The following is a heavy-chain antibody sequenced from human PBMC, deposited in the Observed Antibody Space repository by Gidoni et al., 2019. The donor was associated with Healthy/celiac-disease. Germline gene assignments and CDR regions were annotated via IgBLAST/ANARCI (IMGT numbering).Heavy chain of an antibody. CDR2: IYDSGST. V-gene: IGHV4-39*01. J-gene: IGHJ2*01. CDR1: GSSISSSSYS. Sequence: LQLPASGPGLVKPSETLSLTCTVSGSSISSSSYSWGWIRQPPGKGREWMGSIYDSGSTYYNPSDKSRETIAVDTNKNQFTLKLSSVTAADTAVYYWARRGMVVVAATLDWDFDLWGRGTLVTVSS. D-gene: IGHD2-15*01. CDR3: ARRGMVVVAATLDWDFDL.